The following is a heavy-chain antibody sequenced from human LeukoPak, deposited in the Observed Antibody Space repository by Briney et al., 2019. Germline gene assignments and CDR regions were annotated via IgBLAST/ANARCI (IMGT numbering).Heavy chain of an antibody. CDR2: IYTSGST. CDR1: GGSISSGSYY. D-gene: IGHD3-9*01. Sequence: PSQTLSLTCTVSGGSISSGSYYWSWIRQPAGKGLEWIGRIYTSGSTNYNPSLKSRVTISVDTSKNQFSLKLSSVTAADTAVYYCAREIKYFDWPRPDYWGQGTLVTVSS. CDR3: AREIKYFDWPRPDY. V-gene: IGHV4-61*02. J-gene: IGHJ4*02.